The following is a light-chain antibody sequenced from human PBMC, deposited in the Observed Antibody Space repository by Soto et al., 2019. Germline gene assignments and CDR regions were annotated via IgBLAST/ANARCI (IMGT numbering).Light chain of an antibody. CDR3: CSYAGSYTWV. CDR1: SSDVGGYNY. CDR2: DVS. Sequence: QSALTQPRSVSGSPGQSVTISCTGTSSDVGGYNYVSWYQQHTVKAPKLMIYDVSKRPSGVPDRFSGSKSGNTASLTIYGVQGEDEADYYCCSYAGSYTWVFGGGTKLTVL. J-gene: IGLJ3*02. V-gene: IGLV2-11*01.